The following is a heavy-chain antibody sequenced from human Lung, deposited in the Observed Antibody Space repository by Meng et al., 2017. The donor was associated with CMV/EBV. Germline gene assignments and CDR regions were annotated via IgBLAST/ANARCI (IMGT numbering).Heavy chain of an antibody. CDR1: GGSISSGDYY. CDR3: ARDRTTGRYFDY. Sequence: VRRPGSGPGLVKPSQTLSLTCTVSGGSISSGDYYWSWIRQPPGKGLEWIGYIYYSGSTYYNPSLKSRVTISVDTSKNQFSLKLSSVTAADTAVYYCARDRTTGRYFDYWGQGTLVTVSS. CDR2: IYYSGST. V-gene: IGHV4-30-4*01. J-gene: IGHJ4*02. D-gene: IGHD4-11*01.